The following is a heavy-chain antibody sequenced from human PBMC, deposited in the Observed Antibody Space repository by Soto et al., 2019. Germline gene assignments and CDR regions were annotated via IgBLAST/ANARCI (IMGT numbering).Heavy chain of an antibody. Sequence: PXECLRLSFAASGFTFRSFTMNWVRQAPGKGLEWVSTISSNSAYIYYTDALRGRFTISRDNAKNSLHLQMNSLRAEDTAVYYCTRDASRDSSARGWFDPWGPGTLVTVSS. CDR2: ISSNSAYI. V-gene: IGHV3-21*01. CDR3: TRDASRDSSARGWFDP. J-gene: IGHJ5*02. CDR1: GFTFRSFT. D-gene: IGHD6-13*01.